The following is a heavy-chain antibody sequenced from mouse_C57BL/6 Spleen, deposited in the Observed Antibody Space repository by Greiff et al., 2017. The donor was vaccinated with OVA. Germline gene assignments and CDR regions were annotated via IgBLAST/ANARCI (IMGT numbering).Heavy chain of an antibody. J-gene: IGHJ4*01. CDR3: ARYGSSPYYAMDY. Sequence: VKLVESGPGLVAPSQSLSITCTVSGFSLTSYAISWVRQPPGKGLEWLGVIWPGGGTNYNSALKSRLSISKDNSKSQVFLKMNSLQTDDTARYYCARYGSSPYYAMDYWGQGTSVTVSS. V-gene: IGHV2-9-1*01. CDR1: GFSLTSYA. D-gene: IGHD1-1*01. CDR2: IWPGGGT.